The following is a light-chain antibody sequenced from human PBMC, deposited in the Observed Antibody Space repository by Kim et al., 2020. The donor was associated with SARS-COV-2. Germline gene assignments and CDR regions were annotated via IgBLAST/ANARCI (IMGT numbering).Light chain of an antibody. CDR3: QQYDNSPVT. Sequence: WPGERATLSCRASQSVSNNFLAWYQQQPGQAPRLLIHATSSRASGIPDRFSGSGSGTDFTLTISRLEPEDFAVYYCQQYDNSPVTFGGGTKVDIK. CDR2: ATS. J-gene: IGKJ4*01. CDR1: QSVSNNF. V-gene: IGKV3-20*01.